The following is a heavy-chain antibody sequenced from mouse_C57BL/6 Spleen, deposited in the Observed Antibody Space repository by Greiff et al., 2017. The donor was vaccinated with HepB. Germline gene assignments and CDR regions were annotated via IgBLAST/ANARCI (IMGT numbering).Heavy chain of an antibody. CDR1: GYAFTNYL. CDR3: AREYYSNRYYFDY. Sequence: QDQLQQSGAELVRPGTSVKVSCKASGYAFTNYLIEWVKQRPGQGLEWIGVINPGSGGTNYNEKFKSKATLTVDKSSSTAYMQLSSLTSEDSAVYYCAREYYSNRYYFDYWGQGTTLTVSS. CDR2: INPGSGGT. D-gene: IGHD2-5*01. V-gene: IGHV1-54*01. J-gene: IGHJ2*01.